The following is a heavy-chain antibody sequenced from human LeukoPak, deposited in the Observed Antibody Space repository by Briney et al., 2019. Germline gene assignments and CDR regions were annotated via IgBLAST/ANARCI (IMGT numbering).Heavy chain of an antibody. J-gene: IGHJ4*02. CDR2: INPSGGST. CDR3: ARDSADYGDYDY. CDR1: GYTFTSYF. V-gene: IGHV1-46*01. D-gene: IGHD4-17*01. Sequence: GASVKLSCKASGYTFTSYFMHWVRQAPGQGLDWVGIINPSGGSTSYALTFQGRVTMTRDTSTSTVYMELSSLRSEDTAVYYCARDSADYGDYDYWGQRSLVTVSS.